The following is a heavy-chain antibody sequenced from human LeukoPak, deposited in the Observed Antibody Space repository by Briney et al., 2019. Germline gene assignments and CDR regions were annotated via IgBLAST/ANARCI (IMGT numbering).Heavy chain of an antibody. V-gene: IGHV5-51*01. J-gene: IGHJ5*02. CDR2: IYPGDSDA. CDR1: GYSFTSYW. Sequence: GESLKISCKGSGYSFTSYWIGWVRQMPGKGLEWVGIIYPGDSDARYSPSFQGQVTISADKSISTAYLKWSSLKASDTAMYYCARTYYSSSWKFDPWGQGTLVTVSS. D-gene: IGHD6-13*01. CDR3: ARTYYSSSWKFDP.